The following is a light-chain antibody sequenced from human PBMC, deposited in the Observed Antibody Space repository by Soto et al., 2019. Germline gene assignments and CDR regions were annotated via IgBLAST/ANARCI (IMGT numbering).Light chain of an antibody. J-gene: IGLJ2*01. CDR2: STT. V-gene: IGLV7-43*01. Sequence: QTVVTQEPSLTVSPGGTVTLTWASSTGPVTSDYYPNWFQQKPGQAPRALISSTTKKHSWSPARFSGSLLGGKAALTLSGVQPEDEADYYCLLYYGADVVCGGGTKLTVL. CDR1: TGPVTSDYY. CDR3: LLYYGADVV.